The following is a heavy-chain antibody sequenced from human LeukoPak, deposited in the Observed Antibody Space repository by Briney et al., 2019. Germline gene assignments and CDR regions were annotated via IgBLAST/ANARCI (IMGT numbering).Heavy chain of an antibody. J-gene: IGHJ4*02. V-gene: IGHV4-34*01. CDR3: ARGPYYYGSGIDY. D-gene: IGHD3-10*01. CDR2: INHSGSS. CDR1: GGSFSGYY. Sequence: SETLSLTCAVYGGSFSGYYWSWIRQPPGKGLEWIGEINHSGSSNYNPSLKSRVTISIDTSKSQFSLKLSSVTAADTAVFYCARGPYYYGSGIDYWGQGTLVTVSS.